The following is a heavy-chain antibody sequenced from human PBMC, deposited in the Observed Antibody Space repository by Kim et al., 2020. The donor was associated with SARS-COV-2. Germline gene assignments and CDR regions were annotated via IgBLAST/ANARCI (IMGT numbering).Heavy chain of an antibody. CDR2: INAGNGNT. J-gene: IGHJ3*02. Sequence: ASVKVSCKASGYTFTSYAMHWVRQAPGQRLEWMGWINAGNGNTKYSQKFQGRVTITRDTSASTAYMELSSLRSEDTAVYYCARAEGWFGELFGAFDIWGPGTMVTVSS. CDR1: GYTFTSYA. D-gene: IGHD3-10*01. CDR3: ARAEGWFGELFGAFDI. V-gene: IGHV1-3*01.